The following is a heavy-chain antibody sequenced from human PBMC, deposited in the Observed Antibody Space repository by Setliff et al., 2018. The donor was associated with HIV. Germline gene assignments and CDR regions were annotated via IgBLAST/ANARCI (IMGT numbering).Heavy chain of an antibody. CDR3: ARSPISYASSSRSHTYFYYLAD. CDR1: GYMFIAYG. J-gene: IGHJ6*03. CDR2: IGPYNGRT. D-gene: IGHD6-6*01. Sequence: ASVKVSCKTSGYMFIAYGMSWVRRAPGQGLEWMGWIGPYNGRTEYAQEFQGRVSLTIDTSASTAYMELRSLRSDDTAVYYCARSPISYASSSRSHTYFYYLADWGKGTTVTVS. V-gene: IGHV1-18*01.